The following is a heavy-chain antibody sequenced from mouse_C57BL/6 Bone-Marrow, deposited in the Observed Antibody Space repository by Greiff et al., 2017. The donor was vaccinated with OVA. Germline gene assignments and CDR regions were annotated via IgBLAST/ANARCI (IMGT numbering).Heavy chain of an antibody. Sequence: QVQLQQPGAELVKPGASVKVSCKASGYTFTSYWMHWVKQRPGQGLEWIGRIHPSDSDTNYNQKFKGKATLTVDKSSSTAYMQLSSLTSEDSAVDYGAIEGYGYDYDGGGDDWGQGTTLTVSA. CDR3: AIEGYGYDYDGGGDD. CDR1: GYTFTSYW. CDR2: IHPSDSDT. V-gene: IGHV1-74*01. J-gene: IGHJ2*01. D-gene: IGHD2-4*01.